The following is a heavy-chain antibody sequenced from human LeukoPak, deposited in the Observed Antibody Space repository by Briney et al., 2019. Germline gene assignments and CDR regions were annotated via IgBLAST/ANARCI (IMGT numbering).Heavy chain of an antibody. CDR2: ISSSSSTI. V-gene: IGHV3-48*01. CDR1: GFTFSSHS. Sequence: GSLRLSCAASGFTFSSHSMNWVRQAPGKGLEWVSYISSSSSTIYYADSVKGRFTIFRDNAKNSLYLQMNSLRAEDTAVYYCARGAYYYEDWGQGTLVTVSA. D-gene: IGHD3-22*01. CDR3: ARGAYYYED. J-gene: IGHJ4*02.